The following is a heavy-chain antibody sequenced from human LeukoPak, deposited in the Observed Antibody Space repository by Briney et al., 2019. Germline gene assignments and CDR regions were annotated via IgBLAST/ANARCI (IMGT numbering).Heavy chain of an antibody. D-gene: IGHD4-23*01. CDR1: GFTFSSYE. V-gene: IGHV3-21*01. CDR2: ISSSSSYI. J-gene: IGHJ4*02. Sequence: GGSLRLSCAASGFTFSSYEMNWVRQAPGKGLEWVSSISSSSSYIYYADSVKGRFTISRDNAKNSLYLQMNSLRAEDTAVYYCARDRPHYGGTNDYWGQGTLVTVSS. CDR3: ARDRPHYGGTNDY.